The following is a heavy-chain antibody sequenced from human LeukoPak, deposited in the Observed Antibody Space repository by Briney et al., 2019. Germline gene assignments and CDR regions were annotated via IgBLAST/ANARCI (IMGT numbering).Heavy chain of an antibody. D-gene: IGHD1-26*01. J-gene: IGHJ3*02. CDR1: GFTFNNYA. CDR2: ISGGGST. CDR3: AKSRWETYAVRAFDI. V-gene: IGHV3-23*01. Sequence: PGGSLGLSCAASGFTFNNYAMSWVRQAPGQGLEWVSAISGGGSTYYADSVKGRFTISRDNSKNALYLQMHSLRAEDTAVYYCAKSRWETYAVRAFDIWGQGTMVTVSS.